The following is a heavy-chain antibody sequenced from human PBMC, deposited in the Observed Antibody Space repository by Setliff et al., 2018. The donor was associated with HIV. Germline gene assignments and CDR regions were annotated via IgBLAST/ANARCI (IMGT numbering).Heavy chain of an antibody. Sequence: PSETLSLTCTVSGGSISSSSHYWGWVRQPPGKGLEWIGSMYYSGSTYYTPSLKSRITISLDTSKNQFSLRMRSVTAADTAVYYCARVFVDTAVLRVSEYYFDSWGRGTLVTVSS. CDR1: GGSISSSSHY. J-gene: IGHJ4*02. CDR3: ARVFVDTAVLRVSEYYFDS. V-gene: IGHV4-39*07. D-gene: IGHD5-18*01. CDR2: MYYSGST.